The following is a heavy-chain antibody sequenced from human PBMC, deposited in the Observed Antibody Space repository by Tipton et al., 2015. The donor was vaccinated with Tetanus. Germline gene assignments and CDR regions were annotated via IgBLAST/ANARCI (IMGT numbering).Heavy chain of an antibody. V-gene: IGHV3-73*01. D-gene: IGHD3-3*01. CDR3: TSGYDFWSGFPPS. J-gene: IGHJ4*02. CDR2: IRSRTNSYVT. CDR1: GFTFSGSA. Sequence: SLRLSCAASGFTFSGSAIHWVRQASGKGLEWVGRIRSRTNSYVTEYAASVKGRFSFSRDDSKNTASLQMNSLKIEDTAMYFCTSGYDFWSGFPPSWGQGTLVTVSS.